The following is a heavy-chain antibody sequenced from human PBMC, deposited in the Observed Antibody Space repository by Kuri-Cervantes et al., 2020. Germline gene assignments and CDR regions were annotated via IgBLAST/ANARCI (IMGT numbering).Heavy chain of an antibody. CDR2: ISYDGSNK. CDR1: GFTFSSYG. J-gene: IGHJ3*02. D-gene: IGHD4-17*01. V-gene: IGHV3-30*18. Sequence: GGSLRLSCAASGFTFSSYGMHWVRQAPGKGLEWVAVISYDGSNKYYADSVKGRFTISRDNSKNTLYLQMNSLRAEDTAVYYCAKDRTYGDYGAFDIWGQGTMVTVSS. CDR3: AKDRTYGDYGAFDI.